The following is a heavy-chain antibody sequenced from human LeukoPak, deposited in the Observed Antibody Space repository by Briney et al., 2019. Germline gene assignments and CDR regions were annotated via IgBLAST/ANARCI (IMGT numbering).Heavy chain of an antibody. CDR1: GFTFTSYA. Sequence: GGSLRLSCAVSGFTFTSYAMSWVRQAPGKGLEWVSAISGSGRTTYYADSVKGRFTISRDNSKNTLYLQMNSLRAEDTAVYYCAKAERFSGTKTPDYWGQGTLGIVS. J-gene: IGHJ4*02. CDR3: AKAERFSGTKTPDY. D-gene: IGHD5-12*01. CDR2: ISGSGRTT. V-gene: IGHV3-23*01.